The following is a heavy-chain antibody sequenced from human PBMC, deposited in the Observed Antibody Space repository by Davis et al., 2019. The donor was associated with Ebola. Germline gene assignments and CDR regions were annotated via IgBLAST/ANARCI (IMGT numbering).Heavy chain of an antibody. D-gene: IGHD3-3*01. CDR2: INAGNGNT. CDR3: ARGLRFLEWGWFDP. Sequence: ASVKVSCKASGYTFTSYAMHWVRQAPGQRLEWMGWINAGNGNTKYSQKFQGRVTITRDTSASTAYMELSSLRSEDTAVYYCARGLRFLEWGWFDPWGQGTLVTVSS. V-gene: IGHV1-3*01. CDR1: GYTFTSYA. J-gene: IGHJ5*02.